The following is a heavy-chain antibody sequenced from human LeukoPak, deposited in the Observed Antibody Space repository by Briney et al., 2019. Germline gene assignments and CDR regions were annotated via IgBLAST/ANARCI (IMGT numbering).Heavy chain of an antibody. V-gene: IGHV1-18*01. CDR3: ARTSVFGVNWFDP. Sequence: ASVKVSCKASGYTFTSYDINWVRQATGQGLEWMGWMNPNSGNTNYAQKLQGRVTMTTDTSTSTAYMELRSLRSDDTAVYYCARTSVFGVNWFDPWGQGTLVTVSS. D-gene: IGHD3-3*01. J-gene: IGHJ5*02. CDR1: GYTFTSYD. CDR2: MNPNSGNT.